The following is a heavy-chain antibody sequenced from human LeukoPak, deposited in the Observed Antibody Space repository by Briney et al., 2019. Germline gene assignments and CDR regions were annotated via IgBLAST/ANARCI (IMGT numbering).Heavy chain of an antibody. CDR2: IHTTGNT. V-gene: IGHV4-4*07. D-gene: IGHD3-22*01. CDR3: PRGKYYYDRNSFYSYFDP. J-gene: IGHJ5*02. Sequence: KTSETLSLTCTVSGGSISSYYWSWIRQPAGKGLEWIGRIHTTGNTNYNPSLKSRVTMSIDTSKNQFSLKLSSVTAADTAVYYCPRGKYYYDRNSFYSYFDPRGQGTLVTVSS. CDR1: GGSISSYY.